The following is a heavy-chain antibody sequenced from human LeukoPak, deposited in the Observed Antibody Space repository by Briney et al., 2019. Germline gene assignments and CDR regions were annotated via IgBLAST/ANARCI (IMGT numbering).Heavy chain of an antibody. D-gene: IGHD2-15*01. Sequence: SVKVSCKASGGTFSSYAISWVRQAPGQGLEWMGGIIPIFGTANYAQKFQGRVTIIADKSTSTAYMELSSLRSEDTAVYYCAREVSSVVAAYYDYWGQGTLVTVSS. J-gene: IGHJ4*02. CDR1: GGTFSSYA. CDR3: AREVSSVVAAYYDY. CDR2: IIPIFGTA. V-gene: IGHV1-69*06.